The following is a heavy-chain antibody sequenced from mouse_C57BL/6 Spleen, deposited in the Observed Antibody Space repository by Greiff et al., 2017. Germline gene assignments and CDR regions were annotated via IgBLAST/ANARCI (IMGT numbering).Heavy chain of an antibody. Sequence: QVQLQQPGAELVKPGASVKMSCKASGYTFTSYWITWVKQRPGQGLEWIGDIYPGSGSTNYNEKFKSKATLTVDTSSSTAYMQLSSLTSEDSAVYYCAGGYDGFSYWYFDVWGTGTTVTVSS. CDR3: AGGYDGFSYWYFDV. V-gene: IGHV1-55*01. CDR1: GYTFTSYW. J-gene: IGHJ1*03. CDR2: IYPGSGST. D-gene: IGHD2-2*01.